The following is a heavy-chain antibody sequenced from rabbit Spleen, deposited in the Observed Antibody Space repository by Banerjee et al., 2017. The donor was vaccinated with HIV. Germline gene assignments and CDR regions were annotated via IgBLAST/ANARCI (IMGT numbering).Heavy chain of an antibody. D-gene: IGHD4-1*01. J-gene: IGHJ4*01. CDR3: ARDLAGVIAWNFNL. Sequence: QSLVESGGGVVQPEGSLALTCTASGGSFSSNHYMCWVRQAPGKGLEWIACINTATAKAVYANWAKGLITISTTSSTTVTLQMTSLTAADTATYFCARDLAGVIAWNFNLWGPGTLVTVS. CDR1: GGSFSSNHY. CDR2: INTATAKA. V-gene: IGHV1S40*01.